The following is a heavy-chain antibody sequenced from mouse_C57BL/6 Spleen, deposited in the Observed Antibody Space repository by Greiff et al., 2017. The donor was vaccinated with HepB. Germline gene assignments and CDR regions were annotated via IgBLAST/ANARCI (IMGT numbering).Heavy chain of an antibody. CDR2: INPNNLGT. CDR1: LYTFTYYY. J-gene: IGHJ4*01. Sequence: QLHHSLPDLFNPFSSFNISFNSSLYTFTYYYINFFNHIHLKTLYCILYINPNNLGTIYNQKFKGKATLTLDKSSITAYMELRSLTSEDSAVYYCARRYYYAMDYWGQGTSVTVSS. CDR3: ARRYYYAMDY. V-gene: IGHV1-26*01.